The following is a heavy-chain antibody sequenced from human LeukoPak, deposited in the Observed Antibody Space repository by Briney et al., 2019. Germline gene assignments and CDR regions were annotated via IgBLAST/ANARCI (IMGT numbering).Heavy chain of an antibody. D-gene: IGHD6-6*01. CDR1: GFTFSTYS. J-gene: IGHJ3*02. Sequence: GGSLRLSCAASGFTFSTYSMNWVRQAPGKGLEWVANIKQDGYEKYYVDSVKGRFTISRDNAKNSLYLQMDSLRAEDTAVFYCARVYSSSSGKNAFDIWGQGTVVIVSS. V-gene: IGHV3-7*03. CDR3: ARVYSSSSGKNAFDI. CDR2: IKQDGYEK.